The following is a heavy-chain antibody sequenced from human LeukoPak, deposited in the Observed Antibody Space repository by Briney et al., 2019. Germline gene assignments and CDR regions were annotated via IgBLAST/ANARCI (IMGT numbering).Heavy chain of an antibody. CDR1: AGSFSAYY. CDR3: ARGGGDWNDAYQNAFDI. Sequence: SETLSLTCALYAGSFSAYYWSWTRQPQGRGREWIGEINHSGSTNYNPSLKSPVFISIDTAKNQFSLKLSSVTAADTAVYYCARGGGDWNDAYQNAFDIWDQGTIGTFSS. CDR2: INHSGST. V-gene: IGHV4-34*01. D-gene: IGHD1-1*01. J-gene: IGHJ3*02.